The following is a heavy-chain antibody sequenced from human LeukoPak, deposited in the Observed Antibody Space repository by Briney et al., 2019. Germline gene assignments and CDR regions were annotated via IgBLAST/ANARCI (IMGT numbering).Heavy chain of an antibody. D-gene: IGHD5-12*01. Sequence: ASVKVSCKASGYTFTSYAMHWVRQAPGQRLRWMGWINAGNGNTKYSQKFKGRVTITRDTSASTAYMAASSLRSEDTAGYYCARGGYSGLEVADYWGQGTLVTVSS. J-gene: IGHJ4*02. CDR2: INAGNGNT. CDR1: GYTFTSYA. CDR3: ARGGYSGLEVADY. V-gene: IGHV1-3*01.